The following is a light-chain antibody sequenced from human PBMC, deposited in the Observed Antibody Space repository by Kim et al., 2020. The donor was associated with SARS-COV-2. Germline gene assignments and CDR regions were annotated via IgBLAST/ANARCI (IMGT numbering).Light chain of an antibody. CDR2: QDS. J-gene: IGLJ1*01. CDR3: QAWDSSTAV. CDR1: TLGDKY. V-gene: IGLV3-1*01. Sequence: VSPGQTASITCSGDTLGDKYACWYQQKPGQSPVLVIYQDSKRPSGIPERFSGSNSGNTATLTISGTQAMDEADYYCQAWDSSTAVFGTGTKVTVL.